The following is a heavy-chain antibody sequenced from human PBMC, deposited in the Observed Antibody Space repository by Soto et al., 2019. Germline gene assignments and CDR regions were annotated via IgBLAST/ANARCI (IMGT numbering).Heavy chain of an antibody. CDR3: ARGGYYYDSSGYYQDY. D-gene: IGHD3-22*01. J-gene: IGHJ4*02. Sequence: ASVKVSCKASGYTFTGDYMHWVRQAPGQGLEWMGWINPNSGGTNYAQKFQGRVTMTRDTCISTAYMELSRLRSDDTAVYYCARGGYYYDSSGYYQDYWGQGTLVTVSS. CDR1: GYTFTGDY. CDR2: INPNSGGT. V-gene: IGHV1-2*02.